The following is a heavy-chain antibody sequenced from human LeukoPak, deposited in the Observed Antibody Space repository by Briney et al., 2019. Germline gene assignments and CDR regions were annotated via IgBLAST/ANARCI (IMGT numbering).Heavy chain of an antibody. Sequence: GRSLRLSCAASGFIFDDYAIPWVRQAPGKGLEWVSGISWNSGSIGYADSVKGRFTISRDNAKNSLYLQMNSLRAEDTALYYCAKDMSYSSSSVDYWGQGTLVTVSS. J-gene: IGHJ4*02. CDR3: AKDMSYSSSSVDY. CDR1: GFIFDDYA. D-gene: IGHD6-6*01. V-gene: IGHV3-9*01. CDR2: ISWNSGSI.